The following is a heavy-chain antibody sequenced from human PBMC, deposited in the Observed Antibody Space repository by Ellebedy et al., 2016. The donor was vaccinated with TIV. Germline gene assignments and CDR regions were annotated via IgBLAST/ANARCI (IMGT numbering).Heavy chain of an antibody. Sequence: GESLKISCAASGFTFSSYGMHWVRQAPGKGLEWVAVISYDGSNKYYADSVKGRFTISRDNSKNTLYLQMNSLRAEDTAVYYCAKLSCSSTSCDIGPGYFQHWGQGTLVTVSS. CDR1: GFTFSSYG. J-gene: IGHJ1*01. D-gene: IGHD2-2*02. CDR2: ISYDGSNK. V-gene: IGHV3-30*18. CDR3: AKLSCSSTSCDIGPGYFQH.